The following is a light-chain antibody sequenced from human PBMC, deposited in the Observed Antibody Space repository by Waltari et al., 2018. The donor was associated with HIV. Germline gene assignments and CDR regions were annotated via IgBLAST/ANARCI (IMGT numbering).Light chain of an antibody. CDR1: SLSAHS. Sequence: SYELTQPPSVSVSPGHTARLTCSGDSLSAHSVYCYQQKPGQAPVLVMYKDTERPSGIPQRFFGSTSGTTVTLTIDGVQAEDDADYYCQSADTSDTYYVFGSGTHVTVL. CDR3: QSADTSDTYYV. J-gene: IGLJ1*01. CDR2: KDT. V-gene: IGLV3-25*03.